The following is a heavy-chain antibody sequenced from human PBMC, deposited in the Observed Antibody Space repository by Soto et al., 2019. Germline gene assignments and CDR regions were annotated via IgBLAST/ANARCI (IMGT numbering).Heavy chain of an antibody. J-gene: IGHJ6*02. Sequence: ASVKVSCKASGYTFTSYYMHWVRQAPGEGLEWMGIINPSGGSTSYAQKFQGRVTMTRDTSTSTVYMELSSLRSEDTAVYYCARDGITMVRGVFSGMDLWGQGTTVTVSS. V-gene: IGHV1-46*01. CDR3: ARDGITMVRGVFSGMDL. CDR2: INPSGGST. D-gene: IGHD3-10*01. CDR1: GYTFTSYY.